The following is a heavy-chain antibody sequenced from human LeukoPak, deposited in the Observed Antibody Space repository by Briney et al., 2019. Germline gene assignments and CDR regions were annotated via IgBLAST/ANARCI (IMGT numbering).Heavy chain of an antibody. CDR2: IYCSGST. CDR3: ASLPHCSSTSCYEGWFDP. D-gene: IGHD2-2*01. J-gene: IGHJ5*02. CDR1: GGSISSYY. Sequence: SETLSLTCTVSGGSISSYYWSWIRQPPGKGLEWIGYIYCSGSTNYNPSLKSRVTISVDTSKNQFSLKLSSVTAADTAVYYCASLPHCSSTSCYEGWFDPWGQGTLVTVSS. V-gene: IGHV4-59*08.